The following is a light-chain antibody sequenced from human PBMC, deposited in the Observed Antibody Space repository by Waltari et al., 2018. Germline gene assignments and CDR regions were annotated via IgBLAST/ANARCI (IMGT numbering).Light chain of an antibody. CDR1: QGITSR. V-gene: IGKV1-12*01. Sequence: DIKMTQSPSDVSAFVGDRVIITCRASQGITSRLAWYQQKPGRAPKLLIYDASSLQSGVPSRFSGSGSETDFTLTINNLQPEDIATYFCQQANTFPVTFGPGTKVDIK. CDR2: DAS. CDR3: QQANTFPVT. J-gene: IGKJ3*01.